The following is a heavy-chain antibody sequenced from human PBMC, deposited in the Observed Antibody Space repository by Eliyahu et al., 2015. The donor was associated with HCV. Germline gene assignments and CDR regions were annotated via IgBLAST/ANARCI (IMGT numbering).Heavy chain of an antibody. D-gene: IGHD3-22*01. CDR3: ARDLRITMIAGAFDI. CDR2: ISSSSSYI. J-gene: IGHJ3*02. V-gene: IGHV3-21*01. Sequence: VRQAPGKGLEWVSSISSSSSYIYYADSVKGRFTISRDNAKNSLYLQMNSLRAEDTAVYYCARDLRITMIAGAFDIWGQGTMVTVSS.